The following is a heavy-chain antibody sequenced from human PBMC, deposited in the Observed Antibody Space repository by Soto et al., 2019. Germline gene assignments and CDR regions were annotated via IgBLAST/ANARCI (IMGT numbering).Heavy chain of an antibody. CDR1: GFTFSSYA. CDR3: ARDRIYSSSWYDY. V-gene: IGHV3-30-3*01. D-gene: IGHD6-13*01. J-gene: IGHJ4*02. Sequence: QVQLVESGGGVVQPGRSLRLSCAASGFTFSSYAMHWVRQAPGKGLEWVAVISYDGSNKYYADSVKGRLTNSRDNSKNTLYLQMNRLRAEDTAVYYCARDRIYSSSWYDYWGQGTLVTVSS. CDR2: ISYDGSNK.